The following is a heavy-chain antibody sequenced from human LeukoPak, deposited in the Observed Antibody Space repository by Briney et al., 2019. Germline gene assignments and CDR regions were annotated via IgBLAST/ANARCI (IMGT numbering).Heavy chain of an antibody. J-gene: IGHJ5*02. V-gene: IGHV3-7*01. Sequence: GGSLRLSCAASGFTFSSYWMSWVRHAPGKGLEWVANIKQDGSEKYYVDSVKGRFTISRDNAKSSLYLQTNSLRAEDTAVYYCARVSMVRGVIINSWFDPWGQGTLVTVSS. CDR2: IKQDGSEK. D-gene: IGHD3-10*01. CDR3: ARVSMVRGVIINSWFDP. CDR1: GFTFSSYW.